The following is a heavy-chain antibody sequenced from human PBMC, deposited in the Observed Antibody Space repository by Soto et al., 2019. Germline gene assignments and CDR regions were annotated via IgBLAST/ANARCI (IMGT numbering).Heavy chain of an antibody. D-gene: IGHD2-2*01. J-gene: IGHJ6*02. V-gene: IGHV3-23*01. Sequence: EVQLLESGGGLVQPGGSLRLSCAASGFTFSSYAMSWVRQAPGKGLEWVSAISGSGGSTYYADSVKGRFTISRDNSNNTLYRQMNSLMAQDTTVYYCCLLPSQLPRGTYSSYGTDVWGQGTTVTLSS. CDR3: CLLPSQLPRGTYSSYGTDV. CDR2: ISGSGGST. CDR1: GFTFSSYA.